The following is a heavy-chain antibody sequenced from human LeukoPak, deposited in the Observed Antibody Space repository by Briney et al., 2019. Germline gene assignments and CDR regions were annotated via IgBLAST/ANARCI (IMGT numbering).Heavy chain of an antibody. Sequence: PGGSLRLSCAASGFTFSSYWMSWVRQAPGKGLEWVANIKQDGSEKYYADSVKGRFTISRDNSKNTLYLQMNSLRAEDTAVYYCAKSWGMITMIVVVPLDYWGQGTLVTVSS. CDR1: GFTFSSYW. D-gene: IGHD3-22*01. CDR3: AKSWGMITMIVVVPLDY. V-gene: IGHV3-7*01. CDR2: IKQDGSEK. J-gene: IGHJ4*02.